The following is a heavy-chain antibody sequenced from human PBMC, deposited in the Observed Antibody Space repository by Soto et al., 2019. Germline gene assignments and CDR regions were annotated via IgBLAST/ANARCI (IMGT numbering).Heavy chain of an antibody. CDR2: IIPIFGTA. Sequence: ASVKVSCKASGGTFSSYAISWVRQAPGQGLEWMGGIIPIFGTANYAQKFQGRVTITADESTSTAYMELSSLRSEDTAVYYCARGSYPYYNYYGMDVWGQGTTVTVSS. CDR1: GGTFSSYA. CDR3: ARGSYPYYNYYGMDV. J-gene: IGHJ6*02. V-gene: IGHV1-69*13. D-gene: IGHD3-10*01.